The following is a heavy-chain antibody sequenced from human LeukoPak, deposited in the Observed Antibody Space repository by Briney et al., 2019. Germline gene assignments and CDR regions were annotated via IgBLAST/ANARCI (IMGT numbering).Heavy chain of an antibody. CDR2: IYDSGST. CDR1: GGSISSYY. D-gene: IGHD3-22*01. J-gene: IGHJ3*02. V-gene: IGHV4-59*01. CDR3: ASLTTADAFDI. Sequence: SETLSLTCTVSGGSISSYYWSWIRQPPGKGLEWIGYIYDSGSTNYNPPLKSRVTISVDTSKNQFSLKLSSVTAAYTAVFYCASLTTADAFDIWGQGTMVTVSS.